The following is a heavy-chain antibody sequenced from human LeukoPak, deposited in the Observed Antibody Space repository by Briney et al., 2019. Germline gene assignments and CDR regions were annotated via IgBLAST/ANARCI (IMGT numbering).Heavy chain of an antibody. V-gene: IGHV3-11*01. CDR1: GFTLSDYY. CDR3: ARRDARWLQVDAFDI. J-gene: IGHJ3*02. CDR2: ISSSGSTI. D-gene: IGHD5-24*01. Sequence: GGSLRLSCAASGFTLSDYYMSWIRQAPGKGLEWVSYISSSGSTIYYADSVKGRFTTSRDNAKNSLYLQMNSLRAEDTAVYYCARRDARWLQVDAFDIWGQGTMVTVSS.